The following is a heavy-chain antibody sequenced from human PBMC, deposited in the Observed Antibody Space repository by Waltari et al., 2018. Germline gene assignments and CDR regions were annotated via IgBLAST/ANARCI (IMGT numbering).Heavy chain of an antibody. D-gene: IGHD1-20*01. CDR2: IKKDGSEK. J-gene: IGHJ4*02. CDR3: ASPITGTLLGFDY. V-gene: IGHV3-7*01. Sequence: EVQLVESGGGLVQPGGSLRLSCAASGFTFSSYWMSWVRQAPGKGREWVANIKKDGSEKYYVDSVKGRFTSSRDNAKNSLYLQMNSLRAEDTAVYYCASPITGTLLGFDYWGQGTLVTVSS. CDR1: GFTFSSYW.